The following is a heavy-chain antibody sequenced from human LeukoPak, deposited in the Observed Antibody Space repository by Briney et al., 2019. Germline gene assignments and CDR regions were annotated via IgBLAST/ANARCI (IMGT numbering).Heavy chain of an antibody. CDR1: GYIYTGYY. CDR2: INPNSGAT. Sequence: GASVNVSFKASGYIYTGYYMQWVRQAPGQGLEWMGWINPNSGATNYAQRFQGRVTMTRDTSISTAYMELRGLRSDDTAVYYCARAPEVPAALSLHHWGQGALVTVSS. CDR3: ARAPEVPAALSLHH. V-gene: IGHV1-2*02. D-gene: IGHD2-2*01. J-gene: IGHJ1*01.